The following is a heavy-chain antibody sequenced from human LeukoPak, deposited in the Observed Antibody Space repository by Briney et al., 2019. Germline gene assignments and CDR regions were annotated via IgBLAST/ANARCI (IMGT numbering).Heavy chain of an antibody. D-gene: IGHD3-3*01. CDR1: GGSFSGYY. CDR2: INHSGST. J-gene: IGHJ5*02. CDR3: ARALFDFWSGYYFPNWFDP. V-gene: IGHV4-34*01. Sequence: SETLSLTCAVYGGSFSGYYWSWIRQPPGKGLEWIGEINHSGSTNYNPSLKSRVTISVDTSKNQFSLTLSSVTAADTAVYYCARALFDFWSGYYFPNWFDPWGQGTLVTVSS.